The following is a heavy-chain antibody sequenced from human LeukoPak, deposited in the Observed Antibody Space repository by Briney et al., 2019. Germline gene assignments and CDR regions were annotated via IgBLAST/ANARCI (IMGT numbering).Heavy chain of an antibody. CDR2: IYWDNDT. Sequence: SGPALVEPTQTLTLTCTFSGFSLTTSGMGVGWMRQPPGKALEWLALIYWDNDTRYNPSVMGRLTLTKGTSKNEVVLTMTNMDPVDTATFYCAHVEVLPSGGGWRGFDYWGQGTLVTVSS. D-gene: IGHD1-7*01. V-gene: IGHV2-5*08. CDR3: AHVEVLPSGGGWRGFDY. J-gene: IGHJ4*02. CDR1: GFSLTTSGMG.